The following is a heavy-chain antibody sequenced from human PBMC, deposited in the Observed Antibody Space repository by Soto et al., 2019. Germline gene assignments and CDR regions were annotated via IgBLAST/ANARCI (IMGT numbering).Heavy chain of an antibody. CDR3: ARKQPHAELGYYSYYRDV. D-gene: IGHD7-27*01. Sequence: QVQLVESGGGVVQPGRSLRLSCAASGFTFSSYGMHWVRQAPGKGLEWVAVIWYDVSNKNYADSVKGRFPFSRDNSKKTVYLQITTLSAEDTALYYCARKQPHAELGYYSYYRDVWGKGPTVTVSS. V-gene: IGHV3-33*01. CDR2: IWYDVSNK. J-gene: IGHJ6*03. CDR1: GFTFSSYG.